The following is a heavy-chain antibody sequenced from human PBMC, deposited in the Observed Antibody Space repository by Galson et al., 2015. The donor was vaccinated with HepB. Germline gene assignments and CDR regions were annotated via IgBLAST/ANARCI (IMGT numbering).Heavy chain of an antibody. CDR3: ARGPYSGSYYGFDY. V-gene: IGHV3-53*01. CDR1: GFTVSSNY. D-gene: IGHD1-26*01. J-gene: IGHJ4*02. Sequence: SLRLSCAASGFTVSSNYMTWVRQAPGKGLDWVSVIYSDGSTNYADSVKGRFTISRDNSKSTLYLHMNSLRAEDTAVYFCARGPYSGSYYGFDYWGQGTLVTVSS. CDR2: IYSDGST.